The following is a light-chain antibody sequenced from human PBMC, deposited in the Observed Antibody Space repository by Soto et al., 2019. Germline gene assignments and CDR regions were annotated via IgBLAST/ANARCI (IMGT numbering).Light chain of an antibody. Sequence: QSALTQPASVSGSPGQSIAISCTGTSSDVGAYNSVSWYQQYPGKAPKLMIHDVSNRPSGVSDRFSGSKSGNTASLTISGLQAEDEADYYYSSYTSSNSYVFGSGTKVTVL. CDR3: SSYTSSNSYV. CDR1: SSDVGAYNS. CDR2: DVS. J-gene: IGLJ1*01. V-gene: IGLV2-14*01.